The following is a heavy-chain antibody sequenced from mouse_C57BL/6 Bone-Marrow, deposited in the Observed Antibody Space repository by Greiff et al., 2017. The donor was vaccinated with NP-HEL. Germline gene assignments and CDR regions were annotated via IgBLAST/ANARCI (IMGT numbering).Heavy chain of an antibody. D-gene: IGHD1-1*01. V-gene: IGHV1-64*01. CDR1: GYTFTSYW. CDR3: ARWDYYGSIFAY. J-gene: IGHJ3*01. CDR2: IHPNSGST. Sequence: QVQLQQPGAELVKPGALVKLSCKASGYTFTSYWMHWVKQRPGQGLEWIGMIHPNSGSTNYNEKFKSKATLTVDKSSSTAYMQLSSLTSEDSAVYYCARWDYYGSIFAYWGQGTLVTVSA.